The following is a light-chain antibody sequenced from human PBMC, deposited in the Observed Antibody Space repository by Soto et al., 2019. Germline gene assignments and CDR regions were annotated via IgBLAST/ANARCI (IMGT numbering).Light chain of an antibody. CDR3: QQSYSSPPYT. J-gene: IGKJ2*01. CDR1: QSISSY. CDR2: GAS. Sequence: DIQMTQSPSSLSASVGDRVTITCRASQSISSYLNWHYLNWYQQKPGKAPKLLIYGASSLQSGVPLRFSGSGSGTDFTLTISSLQPEDFATYYCQQSYSSPPYTFGQGTKLEIK. V-gene: IGKV1-39*01.